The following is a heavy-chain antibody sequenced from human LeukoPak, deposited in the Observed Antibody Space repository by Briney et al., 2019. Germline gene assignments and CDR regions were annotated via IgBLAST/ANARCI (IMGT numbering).Heavy chain of an antibody. CDR2: IYHSGST. V-gene: IGHV4-38-2*02. Sequence: SETLSLTCTVSGYSISSGYYWGWIRQPPGKGLEWIGSIYHSGSTYYNPSLKSRVTISVDTSKNQFSLKLSSVTAADTAVYYCARESYGLGYWGQGTLVTVSS. CDR3: ARESYGLGY. J-gene: IGHJ4*02. D-gene: IGHD3-16*02. CDR1: GYSISSGYY.